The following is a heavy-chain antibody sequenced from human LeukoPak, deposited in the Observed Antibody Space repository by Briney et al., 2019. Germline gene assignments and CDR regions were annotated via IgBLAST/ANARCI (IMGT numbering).Heavy chain of an antibody. CDR1: GFTFSSYG. CDR3: EGWLERRDAFDI. Sequence: QSGGSLRLSCAASGFTFSSYGMHWVRQAPGKGLEWVAVISYDGSNKYYADSVKGRFTISRDNSKNTLYLQMNSLRAEDTAVYYCEGWLERRDAFDIWGQGTMVTVSS. V-gene: IGHV3-30*19. CDR2: ISYDGSNK. J-gene: IGHJ3*02. D-gene: IGHD1-1*01.